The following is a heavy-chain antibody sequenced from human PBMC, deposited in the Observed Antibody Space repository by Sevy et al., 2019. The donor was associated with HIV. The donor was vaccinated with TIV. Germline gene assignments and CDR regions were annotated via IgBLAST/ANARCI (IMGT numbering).Heavy chain of an antibody. CDR3: AREHCSSTSCYRSGTDV. CDR2: INPNSGGT. D-gene: IGHD2-2*02. CDR1: GYTFTGYY. V-gene: IGHV1-2*06. J-gene: IGHJ6*02. Sequence: ASVKVSCKASGYTFTGYYMHWVRQAPGQGLEWMGRINPNSGGTNYAQEFQGRVTMTRDTSISTAYMELGRLRSDDTAVYYCAREHCSSTSCYRSGTDVWGQGTTVTVSS.